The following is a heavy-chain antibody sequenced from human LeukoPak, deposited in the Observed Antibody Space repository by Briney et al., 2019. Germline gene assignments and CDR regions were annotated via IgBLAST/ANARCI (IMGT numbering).Heavy chain of an antibody. CDR1: GFTFSSYG. D-gene: IGHD2-2*01. CDR2: IWYDGSNK. V-gene: IGHV3-33*01. Sequence: GRSLRLSCAASGFTFSSYGMHWVRQAPGKGLEWVAVIWYDGSNKYYADSVKGRFAISRDNSKNTLYLQMNSLRADDTAVYYCASRSPALDYWGQGTLVTVSS. CDR3: ASRSPALDY. J-gene: IGHJ4*02.